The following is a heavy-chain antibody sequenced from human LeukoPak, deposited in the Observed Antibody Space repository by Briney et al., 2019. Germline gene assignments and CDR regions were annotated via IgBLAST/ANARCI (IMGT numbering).Heavy chain of an antibody. D-gene: IGHD3-3*01. CDR1: GGSISSHY. CDR2: IYYSGST. J-gene: IGHJ4*02. V-gene: IGHV4-59*11. Sequence: SETLSLTCTVSGGSISSHYWSWIRQPPGKGLEWIGYIYYSGSTNYNPSLKSRVTISVDTSKNQFSLKLSSVTAADTAVYYCARGLTILAVVYFDYWGQGTLVTVSS. CDR3: ARGLTILAVVYFDY.